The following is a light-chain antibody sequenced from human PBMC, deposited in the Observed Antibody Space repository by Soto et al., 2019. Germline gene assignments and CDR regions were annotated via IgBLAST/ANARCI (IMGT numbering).Light chain of an antibody. Sequence: QSVLTQPPSASGTPGQRVTISCSGSSSNIGSNTVNWYQQLPGTAPKLLIYSNNPRPSGVPDRFSGSKSGTSASLAISGLQSEDEAEYYCAAWDDSLNGSVVFGGGTKVTVL. CDR3: AAWDDSLNGSVV. J-gene: IGLJ2*01. CDR1: SSNIGSNT. CDR2: SNN. V-gene: IGLV1-44*01.